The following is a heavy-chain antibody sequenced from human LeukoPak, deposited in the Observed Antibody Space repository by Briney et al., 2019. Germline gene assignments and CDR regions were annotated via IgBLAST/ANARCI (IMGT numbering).Heavy chain of an antibody. D-gene: IGHD3-10*01. CDR3: ARLVRVRAVYFDY. CDR2: IIPIFGTA. V-gene: IGHV1-69*13. Sequence: SVKVSCKASGGTFSSYAISWVRQAPGQGLEWMGGIIPIFGTANYAQKFQGRVTITADESTSTAYMELSSLRSEDTAVYYCARLVRVRAVYFDYWGQGTLVTVSS. J-gene: IGHJ4*02. CDR1: GGTFSSYA.